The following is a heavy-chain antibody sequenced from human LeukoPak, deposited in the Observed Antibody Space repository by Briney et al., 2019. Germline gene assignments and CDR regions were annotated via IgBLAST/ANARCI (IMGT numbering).Heavy chain of an antibody. CDR1: GFSISRYS. CDR3: ARDTSAWRYGMDV. CDR2: IKQDGSEK. V-gene: IGHV3-7*01. D-gene: IGHD6-19*01. J-gene: IGHJ6*02. Sequence: PGGSLRLSCTAFGFSISRYSMNWVRQAPGKGLEWAAIIKQDGSEKDYVDSVTGRFTISRDNAKNSLYLQMNSLRDEDTAVYYCARDTSAWRYGMDVWGQGTTVTVSS.